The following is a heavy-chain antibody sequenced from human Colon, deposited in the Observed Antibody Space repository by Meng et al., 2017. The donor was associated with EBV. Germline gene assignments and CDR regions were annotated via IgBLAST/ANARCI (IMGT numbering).Heavy chain of an antibody. V-gene: IGHV4-30-4*01. Sequence: PLRAAVLVLVTHSQPLSRPCTGSGDPTRYGEYFWSWIRQPPGKGLEWIGYMDYRGSTFYNPSLKSRVTISVDTSKNQFSLKLSSVIAADTAVYFCARGELLWDYWGQGTLVTVSS. CDR1: GDPTRYGEYF. CDR2: MDYRGST. J-gene: IGHJ4*02. CDR3: ARGELLWDY. D-gene: IGHD2-2*01.